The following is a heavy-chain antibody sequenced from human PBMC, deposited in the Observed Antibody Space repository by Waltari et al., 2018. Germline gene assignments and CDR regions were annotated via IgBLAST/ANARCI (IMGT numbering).Heavy chain of an antibody. J-gene: IGHJ6*02. CDR2: IKSKTDDGTT. CDR1: GFTFSHAW. CDR3: TKINWNYVGGMDV. D-gene: IGHD1-7*01. Sequence: EVQLVESGGGLVKPGRSLRLSCAASGFTFSHAWMSWVRQAPGKGLEWVGRIKSKTDDGTTDYAAPVKGRFTISRDDSKNTLYLQMNSLKTEDTAVYYCTKINWNYVGGMDVWGQGTTVTVSS. V-gene: IGHV3-15*01.